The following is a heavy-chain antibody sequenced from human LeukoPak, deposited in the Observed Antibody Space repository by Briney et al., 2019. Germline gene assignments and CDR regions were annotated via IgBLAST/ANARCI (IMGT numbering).Heavy chain of an antibody. V-gene: IGHV3-30*03. J-gene: IGHJ6*02. D-gene: IGHD2-21*02. CDR1: GFTFSSYG. CDR2: MSYDGSNK. Sequence: PGRSLRLSCAASGFTFSSYGMHWVRQAPGKGLEWVAVMSYDGSNKYYADSVKGRFTISRDNSKNTLYLQMHSLRAEDTAVYYCARKEACGGDCYAYGMDVWGQGTTVTVSS. CDR3: ARKEACGGDCYAYGMDV.